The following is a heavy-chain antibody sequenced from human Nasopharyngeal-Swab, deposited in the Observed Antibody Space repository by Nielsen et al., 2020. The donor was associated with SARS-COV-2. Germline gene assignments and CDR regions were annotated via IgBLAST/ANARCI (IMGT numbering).Heavy chain of an antibody. D-gene: IGHD3-3*01. CDR3: ARLSNYDFWSGYYAYMDV. Sequence: GESLKISCAASGFTFSSYGMHWVRQAPGKGLEWVAVISYDGSNKYYADSVKGRFTISRDNSKNTLYLQMNSLRAEDTAVYYCARLSNYDFWSGYYAYMDVWGKGTTVTVSS. V-gene: IGHV3-30*03. J-gene: IGHJ6*03. CDR1: GFTFSSYG. CDR2: ISYDGSNK.